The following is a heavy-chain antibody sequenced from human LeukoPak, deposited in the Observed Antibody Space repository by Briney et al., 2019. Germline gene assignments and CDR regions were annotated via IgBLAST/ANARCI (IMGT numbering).Heavy chain of an antibody. V-gene: IGHV3-23*01. CDR3: AKVVVRSVHCRGVNCYPQPLDY. Sequence: PGGSLRLSCAASGFTFNDYAMTWVRQAPGKGLEWVSAISGSGGSTYYADSVKGRFTISRDNSKNTLYLQMNSLRAEDTAVYYCAKVVVRSVHCRGVNCYPQPLDYWGQGTLVTVSS. CDR1: GFTFNDYA. J-gene: IGHJ4*02. D-gene: IGHD2-15*01. CDR2: ISGSGGST.